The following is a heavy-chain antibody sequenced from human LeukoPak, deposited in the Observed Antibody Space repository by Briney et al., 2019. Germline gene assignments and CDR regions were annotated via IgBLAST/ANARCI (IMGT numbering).Heavy chain of an antibody. CDR2: ISNTGVT. D-gene: IGHD3-10*01. V-gene: IGHV3-69-1*01. J-gene: IGHJ5*02. Sequence: GGSLRLSCAASGVILSDFTINWVRQAPGKGLEWVSTISNTGVTHYADSVKGRFTISRDSAKNSQYLQIYSLRDEDTAVYYCARYYFGSGNYRTFDRWGQGTLVIVSS. CDR3: ARYYFGSGNYRTFDR. CDR1: GVILSDFT.